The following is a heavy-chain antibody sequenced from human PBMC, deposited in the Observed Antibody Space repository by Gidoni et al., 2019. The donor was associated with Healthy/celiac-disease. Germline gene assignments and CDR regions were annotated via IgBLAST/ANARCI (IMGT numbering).Heavy chain of an antibody. Sequence: EVQLVESGGGLVQPGWSLRLSCAASGFTFGDHYLDWVRQAPGKGLEWVGRTRNKANSDTTEYAASVKGRFTISRDDSKNSLYLQMNSLKTEDTAVYYCARGVYSGYAYYYYYYMDVWGKGTTVTVSS. D-gene: IGHD5-12*01. CDR2: TRNKANSDTT. CDR1: GFTFGDHY. CDR3: ARGVYSGYAYYYYYYMDV. J-gene: IGHJ6*03. V-gene: IGHV3-72*01.